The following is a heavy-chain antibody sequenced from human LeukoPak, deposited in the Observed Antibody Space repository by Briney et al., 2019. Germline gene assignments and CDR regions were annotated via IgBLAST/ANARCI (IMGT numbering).Heavy chain of an antibody. CDR2: IYHSGST. V-gene: IGHV4-38-2*01. CDR1: GYSINSDYY. CDR3: ARFYYYDTTGYPYYYMDV. D-gene: IGHD3-22*01. Sequence: SETLSLTCAVSGYSINSDYYWGWIRQSPDKGLEWIGIIYHSGSTYYNPSLKSRFTISVDTSKNQFSLKVTSVTAADTAVCYCARFYYYDTTGYPYYYMDVWGKGTTVTVSS. J-gene: IGHJ6*03.